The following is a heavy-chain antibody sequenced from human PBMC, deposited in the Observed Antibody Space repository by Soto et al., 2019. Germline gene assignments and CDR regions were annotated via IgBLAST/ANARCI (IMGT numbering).Heavy chain of an antibody. J-gene: IGHJ6*02. Sequence: QVQLVESGGGVVQPGRSLRLSCAASGFTFSSYAMHWVRQAPGKGLEWVAVISYDGSNKYYADSVKGRFTISRDNSKNTLYLQMNSRRAEDTAVYYCARVIKYCSSTSCYGVDYYYGMDVWGQGTTVTVSS. CDR3: ARVIKYCSSTSCYGVDYYYGMDV. D-gene: IGHD2-2*01. V-gene: IGHV3-30-3*01. CDR1: GFTFSSYA. CDR2: ISYDGSNK.